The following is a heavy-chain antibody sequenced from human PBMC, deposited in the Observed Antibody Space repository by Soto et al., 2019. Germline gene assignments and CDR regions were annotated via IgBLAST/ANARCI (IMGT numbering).Heavy chain of an antibody. D-gene: IGHD1-1*01. Sequence: GGSLRLSCAASGFTFSSYPMSWVRQAPGTGPEWVSTISSGGGSTNYADSVKGRFTISRDNSKNTVFLQMNSLRADDTALYFCAKKYNSSVPAFDYWGQGALVTVSS. CDR3: AKKYNSSVPAFDY. J-gene: IGHJ4*02. CDR2: ISSGGGST. CDR1: GFTFSSYP. V-gene: IGHV3-23*01.